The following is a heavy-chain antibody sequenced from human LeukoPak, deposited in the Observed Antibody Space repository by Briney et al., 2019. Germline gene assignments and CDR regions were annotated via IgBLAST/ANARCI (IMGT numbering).Heavy chain of an antibody. CDR3: AKLSRPVEYYYYGMDV. CDR2: ISGSGGST. Sequence: GGSLRLSCAASGFTSSSYAMSWVRQAPGKGLDWVSAISGSGGSTYYADSVKGRFTISRDNSKNTLYLQMNSLRAEDTAVYYCAKLSRPVEYYYYGMDVWGQGTTVTVSS. CDR1: GFTSSSYA. D-gene: IGHD2-21*01. J-gene: IGHJ6*02. V-gene: IGHV3-23*01.